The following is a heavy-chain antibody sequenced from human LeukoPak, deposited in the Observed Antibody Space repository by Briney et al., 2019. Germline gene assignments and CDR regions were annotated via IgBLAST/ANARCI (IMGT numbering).Heavy chain of an antibody. D-gene: IGHD6-13*01. V-gene: IGHV3-23*01. CDR3: ANAGRDSSSTISCGMDV. Sequence: PGGFLRLSCAASGLTFSSYAMSWVRQAPGEGLEWVSAISGSGGSTYYADSVKGRFTISRDNSKITLYLQMNSLRAEDTAVYYCANAGRDSSSTISCGMDVWGQGTTVTVSS. CDR1: GLTFSSYA. J-gene: IGHJ6*02. CDR2: ISGSGGST.